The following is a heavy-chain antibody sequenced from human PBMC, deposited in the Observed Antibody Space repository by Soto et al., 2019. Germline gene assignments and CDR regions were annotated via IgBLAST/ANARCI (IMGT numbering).Heavy chain of an antibody. D-gene: IGHD7-27*01. CDR1: GYTFTSYG. CDR3: ARDTPSLQTTGGIDY. CDR2: INSNNGNT. V-gene: IGHV1-18*01. J-gene: IGHJ4*02. Sequence: QVQLVQSGAEVKRPGASVKVSCKASGYTFTSYGISWVRQAPGQGLEWMGWINSNNGNTDYAQRLQGRLTMTTDTSTTTVYMELRSLRSDDTAVYFCARDTPSLQTTGGIDYWGQGTLVTVSS.